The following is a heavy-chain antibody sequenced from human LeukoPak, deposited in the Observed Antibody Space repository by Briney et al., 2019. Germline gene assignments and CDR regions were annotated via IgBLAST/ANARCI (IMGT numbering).Heavy chain of an antibody. CDR2: FDPEDGET. CDR3: ATPTRSHYYDILTGYSYFQH. CDR1: GYTLTELS. Sequence: GASVKVSCKVSGYTLTELSMHWVRQAPGKGLEWMGGFDPEDGETIYAQKFQGRVTMTEDTSTDTAYMELSSLRSEDTAMYYCATPTRSHYYDILTGYSYFQHWGQGTLVTVSS. V-gene: IGHV1-24*01. J-gene: IGHJ1*01. D-gene: IGHD3-9*01.